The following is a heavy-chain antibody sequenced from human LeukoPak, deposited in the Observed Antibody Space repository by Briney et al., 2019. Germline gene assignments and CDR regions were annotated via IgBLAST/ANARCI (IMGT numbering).Heavy chain of an antibody. D-gene: IGHD2-8*01. CDR1: GFTFSSYW. J-gene: IGHJ6*02. Sequence: PGGSLRLSCAASGFTFSSYWMSWVRQAPGKGLEWVANIKQDGSEKYYVDSVKGLFTISRDNAKNSLYLQMNSLRAEDTAVYYCSRVAYEDYYYGMDVWGQGTTVTVSS. V-gene: IGHV3-7*01. CDR2: IKQDGSEK. CDR3: SRVAYEDYYYGMDV.